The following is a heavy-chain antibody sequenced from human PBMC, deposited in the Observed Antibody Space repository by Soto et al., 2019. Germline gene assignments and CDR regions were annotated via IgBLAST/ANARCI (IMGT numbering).Heavy chain of an antibody. V-gene: IGHV3-30-3*01. D-gene: IGHD3-9*01. CDR1: GFTFSSYA. J-gene: IGHJ6*02. CDR3: ARVGGGEGITIFLVLFYYYGMDV. Sequence: LRLSCAASGFTFSSYAMHWVRQAPGKGLEWVAVISYDGSNKYYADSVKGRFTISRDNSKNTLYLQMNSLRAEDTAVYYCARVGGGEGITIFLVLFYYYGMDVWGQGTTVTVSS. CDR2: ISYDGSNK.